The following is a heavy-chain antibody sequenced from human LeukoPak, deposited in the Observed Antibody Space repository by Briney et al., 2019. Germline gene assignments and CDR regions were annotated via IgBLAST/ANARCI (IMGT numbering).Heavy chain of an antibody. D-gene: IGHD2-15*01. J-gene: IGHJ4*02. CDR3: ARATRPYCSGGSCYQDYFDY. V-gene: IGHV4-38-2*01. CDR2: IYHSGST. Sequence: PSETLSLTCAVSGYSISSGYYWGWIRQPPGKGLEWIGSIYHSGSTYYNPSLKSRVTISVDTSKNQFSLKLSSVTAADTAVYYCARATRPYCSGGSCYQDYFDYWGQGTLVTVSS. CDR1: GYSISSGYY.